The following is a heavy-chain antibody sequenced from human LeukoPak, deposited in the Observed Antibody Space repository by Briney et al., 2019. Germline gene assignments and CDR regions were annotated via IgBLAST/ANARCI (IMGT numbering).Heavy chain of an antibody. CDR2: INSDGTST. CDR1: GFTFSSYW. J-gene: IGHJ4*02. V-gene: IGHV3-74*01. D-gene: IGHD5-24*01. Sequence: GGSLRLSCAASGFTFSSYWMHWVRQSPGKGLVWVSRINSDGTSTTYADSVKGRFTISRDNAKNTLYLQMNSLRAEDAAAYYCARGRSRPWQFDYWGQGTLVTVSS. CDR3: ARGRSRPWQFDY.